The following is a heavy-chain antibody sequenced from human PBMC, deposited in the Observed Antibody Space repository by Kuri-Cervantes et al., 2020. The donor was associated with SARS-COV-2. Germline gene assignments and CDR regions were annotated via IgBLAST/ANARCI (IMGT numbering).Heavy chain of an antibody. Sequence: LSLTCAASGFTFSSYSMNWVRQAPGKGLEWVSSISRSSSYIYYADSVKGRFTISRDNAKNSLYLQMNSLRAEDTAVYYCARGLAGTTSDAFDIWGQGTMATVSS. D-gene: IGHD1-7*01. CDR3: ARGLAGTTSDAFDI. CDR1: GFTFSSYS. CDR2: ISRSSSYI. V-gene: IGHV3-21*01. J-gene: IGHJ3*02.